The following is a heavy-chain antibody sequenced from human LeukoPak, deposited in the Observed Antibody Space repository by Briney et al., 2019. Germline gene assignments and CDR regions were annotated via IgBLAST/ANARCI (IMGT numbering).Heavy chain of an antibody. CDR3: AKGACITIFGVVISNPCNLDY. D-gene: IGHD3-3*01. CDR2: IISSSSTI. CDR1: GFTFSSFS. J-gene: IGHJ4*02. Sequence: GSLRLSCEAFGFTFSSFSLNWDRQAPGKGLEGVSNIISSSSTIYYADSVKGRFTISRDNSKNTLYLQMNSLRAEDTAVYFCAKGACITIFGVVISNPCNLDYWGQGTLVTVSS. V-gene: IGHV3-48*01.